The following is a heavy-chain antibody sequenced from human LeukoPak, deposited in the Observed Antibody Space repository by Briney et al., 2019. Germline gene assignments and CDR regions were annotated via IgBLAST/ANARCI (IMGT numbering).Heavy chain of an antibody. CDR3: ARDYHTYYDFWSGYYNYYYYYGMDV. J-gene: IGHJ6*02. Sequence: ASVKVSCKASGYTFTSYDINWVRQATGQGLEWVGWMNPNSGNTGYAQKFQGRVTMTRNTSISTAYMELSSLRSEDTAVYYCARDYHTYYDFWSGYYNYYYYYGMDVWGQGTTVTVSS. CDR1: GYTFTSYD. D-gene: IGHD3-3*01. CDR2: MNPNSGNT. V-gene: IGHV1-8*01.